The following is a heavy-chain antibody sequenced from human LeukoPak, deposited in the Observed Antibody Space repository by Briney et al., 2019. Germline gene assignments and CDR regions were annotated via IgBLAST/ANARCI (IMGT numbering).Heavy chain of an antibody. Sequence: GGSLRLSCAASGFTFSNAWMSWVRQAPGKGLEWVGRIKSKTDGGTTDYAAPVKGRFTISRDDSKNTLYPQMNSLKTEDTAVYYCTTEGVGATYFDYWGQGTLVTVSS. CDR2: IKSKTDGGTT. CDR1: GFTFSNAW. D-gene: IGHD1-26*01. V-gene: IGHV3-15*01. CDR3: TTEGVGATYFDY. J-gene: IGHJ4*02.